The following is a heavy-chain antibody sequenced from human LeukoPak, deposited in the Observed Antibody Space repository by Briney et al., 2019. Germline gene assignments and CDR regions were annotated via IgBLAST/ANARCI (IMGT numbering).Heavy chain of an antibody. Sequence: SETLSLTCAVSGGSISSSNWWSWVRQPPGKGLEWIGEIYHSGSTYYNPSLKSRVTISVDTSKNQFSLKLSSVTAADTAVYYCARISWYSSSWYDSQYYFDYWGQGTLVTVSS. J-gene: IGHJ4*02. V-gene: IGHV4-4*02. CDR3: ARISWYSSSWYDSQYYFDY. D-gene: IGHD6-13*01. CDR1: GGSISSSNW. CDR2: IYHSGST.